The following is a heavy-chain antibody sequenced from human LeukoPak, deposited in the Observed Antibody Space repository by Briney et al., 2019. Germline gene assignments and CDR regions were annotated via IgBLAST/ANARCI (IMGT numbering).Heavy chain of an antibody. CDR3: ARDPGIAAAGTNSD. CDR2: ISAYNGNT. CDR1: GYTFTSYG. Sequence: ASVKVSCKVSGYTFTSYGISWVRQAPGQGLEWMGWISAYNGNTNYAQKLQGRVTMTTDTSTSTAYMELRSLRSDDTAVYYCARDPGIAAAGTNSDWGQGTLVTVSS. J-gene: IGHJ4*02. D-gene: IGHD6-13*01. V-gene: IGHV1-18*01.